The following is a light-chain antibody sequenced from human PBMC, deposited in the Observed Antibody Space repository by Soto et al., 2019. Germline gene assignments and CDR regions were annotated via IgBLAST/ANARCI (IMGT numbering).Light chain of an antibody. CDR1: QGIVNY. J-gene: IGKJ3*01. Sequence: DIQMTQSPSSLSESVGARVTITCRASQGIVNYLAWYQQRPGKVPNLLIYHPTTLLSGFPSRFSGSRSLTECILTISSLQPQDVATYYCQKYYFSVCSFGLGSKVEI. CDR2: HPT. CDR3: QKYYFSVCS. V-gene: IGKV1-27*01.